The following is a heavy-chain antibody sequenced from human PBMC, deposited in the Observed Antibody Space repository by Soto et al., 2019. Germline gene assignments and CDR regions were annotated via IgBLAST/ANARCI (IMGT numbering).Heavy chain of an antibody. CDR3: AKDRGKAFDY. CDR1: GFTFSSYV. Sequence: GGSLRLFCAASGFTFSSYVMHGVRQAPGKGLEWVAVISYDGSNKYYADSVKGRFTISRDNSKNTLYLQMNSLRAEDTAVYYCAKDRGKAFDYWGQGTLVTVSS. CDR2: ISYDGSNK. V-gene: IGHV3-30*18. D-gene: IGHD3-10*01. J-gene: IGHJ4*02.